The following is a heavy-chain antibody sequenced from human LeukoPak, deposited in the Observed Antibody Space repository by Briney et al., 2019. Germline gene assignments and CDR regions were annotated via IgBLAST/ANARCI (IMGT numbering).Heavy chain of an antibody. J-gene: IGHJ6*03. V-gene: IGHV3-23*01. D-gene: IGHD1-1*01. CDR3: AKDERWNGLYYYMDV. Sequence: GGSLRLSCAASGFTFSSYAMSWVRQAPGKGLEWVSAISGSGGSTYYADSVKGRFTISRDNSKNTLYLQMNSLRAEDTAVYYCAKDERWNGLYYYMDVWGKGTTVTVSS. CDR2: ISGSGGST. CDR1: GFTFSSYA.